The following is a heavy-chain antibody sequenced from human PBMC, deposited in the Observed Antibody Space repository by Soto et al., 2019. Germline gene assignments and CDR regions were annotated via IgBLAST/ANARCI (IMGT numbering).Heavy chain of an antibody. J-gene: IGHJ4*02. CDR3: AHTVTTFFDY. CDR2: ISSSSTI. V-gene: IGHV3-48*01. CDR1: GFTFSSYS. D-gene: IGHD4-17*01. Sequence: EVQLVESGGGLVQPGGSLRLSCAASGFTFSSYSMNWVRQAPGKGLEWVSYISSSSTIYYADSVKGRFTISRDNAKNSLYLQMNSLRAEDTAVYYCAHTVTTFFDYWGQGTLVTVSS.